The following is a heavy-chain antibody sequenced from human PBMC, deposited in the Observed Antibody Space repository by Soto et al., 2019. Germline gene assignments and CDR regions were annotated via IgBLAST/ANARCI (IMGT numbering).Heavy chain of an antibody. CDR2: ISAYNGNT. CDR1: GYTFTSYG. V-gene: IGHV1-18*04. J-gene: IGHJ6*02. CDR3: ASSRVGYYYDSSGYPSPYYSYGMDV. D-gene: IGHD3-22*01. Sequence: GASVKVSCKASGYTFTSYGISWVRQAPGQGXEWMGWISAYNGNTNYAQKLQGRVTMTTDTSTSTAYMELGSLRSDDTAVYYCASSRVGYYYDSSGYPSPYYSYGMDVWGQGTTVTVSS.